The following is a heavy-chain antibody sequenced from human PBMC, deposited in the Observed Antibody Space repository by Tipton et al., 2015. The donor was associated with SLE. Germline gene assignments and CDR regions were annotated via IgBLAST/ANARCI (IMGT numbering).Heavy chain of an antibody. CDR3: AREVEGYSSSWFKGFFDV. V-gene: IGHV4-61*09. CDR2: IYTRGST. D-gene: IGHD6-13*01. CDR1: GGSIHSGSYY. J-gene: IGHJ4*02. Sequence: TLSLTCTVSGGSIHSGSYYWSWIRQPAGKGLEWIGHIYTRGSTDYNPSLMSRVTISRDTSKNQFSLRLSSVTAADTAVYYCAREVEGYSSSWFKGFFDVWGQGTLVTVSS.